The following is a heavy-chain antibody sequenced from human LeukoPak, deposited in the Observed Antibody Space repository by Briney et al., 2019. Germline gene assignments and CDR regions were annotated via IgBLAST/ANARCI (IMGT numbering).Heavy chain of an antibody. J-gene: IGHJ5*02. CDR3: ARAYYYGSGSYLYWFDP. CDR2: INAGNGNT. Sequence: ASVKVSCKASGYTFTSYAMHWVRQAPGQRLEWMGWINAGNGNTKYSQKLQGRVTMTTDTSTSTAYMELRSLRSDDTAVYYCARAYYYGSGSYLYWFDPWGQGTLVTVSS. V-gene: IGHV1-3*01. CDR1: GYTFTSYA. D-gene: IGHD3-10*01.